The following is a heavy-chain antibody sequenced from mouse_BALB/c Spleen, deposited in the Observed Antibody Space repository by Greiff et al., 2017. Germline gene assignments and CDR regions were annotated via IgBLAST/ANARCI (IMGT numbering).Heavy chain of an antibody. J-gene: IGHJ3*01. CDR2: IWGGGST. CDR1: GFSLSRYS. V-gene: IGHV2-6-4*01. CDR3: ARNEGTMITAFAY. Sequence: VKLVESGPGLVAPSQSLSITCTVSGFSLSRYSVHWVRQPPGKGLEWLGMIWGGGSTDYNSALKSRLSISKDNSKSQVFLKMNSLQTDDTAMYYCARNEGTMITAFAYWGQGTLVTVSA. D-gene: IGHD2-4*01.